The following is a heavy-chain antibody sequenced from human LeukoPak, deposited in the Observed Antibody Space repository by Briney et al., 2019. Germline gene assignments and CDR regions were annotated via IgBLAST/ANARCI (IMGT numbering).Heavy chain of an antibody. J-gene: IGHJ6*03. D-gene: IGHD2-21*02. CDR2: ISAYNGNT. V-gene: IGHV1-18*01. CDR1: GYTFTSYG. Sequence: ASVKVFCKASGYTFTSYGISWVRQAPGQGLEWMGWISAYNGNTNYAQKLQGRVTMTTDTSTSTAYMELRSLRSDDTAVYYCARTQTSDFPYYYYYYMDVWGKGTTVTVSS. CDR3: ARTQTSDFPYYYYYYMDV.